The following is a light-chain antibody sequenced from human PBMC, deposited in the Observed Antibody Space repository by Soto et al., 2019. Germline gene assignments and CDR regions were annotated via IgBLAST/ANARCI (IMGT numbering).Light chain of an antibody. V-gene: IGKV1-27*01. J-gene: IGKJ5*01. CDR1: QGISVY. CDR2: SAS. Sequence: DIQMTQSPSSLSASVGDRVTITCRASQGISVYLAWYQQKPGKVPKLLIYSASTLQSGVPSRFSGGGSGTDFTLTISSLQPEYVATYYCQKFNTAPLTFGQGTRLEIK. CDR3: QKFNTAPLT.